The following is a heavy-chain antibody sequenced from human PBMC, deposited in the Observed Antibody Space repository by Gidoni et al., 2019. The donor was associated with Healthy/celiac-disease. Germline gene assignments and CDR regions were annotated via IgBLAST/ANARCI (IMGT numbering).Heavy chain of an antibody. V-gene: IGHV1-69*01. D-gene: IGHD3-16*02. J-gene: IGHJ4*02. CDR3: ARGNPPRYVWGSYRYTFDY. Sequence: QVQLVQSGAEVKKPGSSVKVSCKASGGTFSSYAISWVRQAPGQGLEWMGGIIPIFGTANDAQKFQGRVTITADESTSTAYMELSSLRSEDTAVYYCARGNPPRYVWGSYRYTFDYWGQGTLVTVSS. CDR1: GGTFSSYA. CDR2: IIPIFGTA.